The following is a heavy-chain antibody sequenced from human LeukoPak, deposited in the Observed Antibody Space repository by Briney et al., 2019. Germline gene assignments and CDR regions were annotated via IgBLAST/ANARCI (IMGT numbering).Heavy chain of an antibody. CDR2: ISWNSGSI. Sequence: PGGSLRLSCAASGFTLDDYAMHWVRQAPGKGLEWVSGISWNSGSIGYADSVKGRFTISRDNAKNSLYLQMNSLRAEDTALYYCAKDISGSSLETLDYWGQGTLVTVSS. D-gene: IGHD1-26*01. CDR3: AKDISGSSLETLDY. V-gene: IGHV3-9*01. J-gene: IGHJ4*02. CDR1: GFTLDDYA.